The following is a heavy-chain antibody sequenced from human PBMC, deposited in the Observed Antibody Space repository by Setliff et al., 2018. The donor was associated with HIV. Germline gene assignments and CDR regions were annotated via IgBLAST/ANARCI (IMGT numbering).Heavy chain of an antibody. CDR3: ARGHEYYYGSGSLSNWFDP. Sequence: LSLTCAIYGGSFSGYYWSWIRQPPGKGLEWIGEINHSGSTNYDPPLKSRVTISVDTSKNQFSLKLSSVTAADTAVYYYARGHEYYYGSGSLSNWFDPWGQGTLVTVSS. CDR2: INHSGST. J-gene: IGHJ5*02. D-gene: IGHD3-10*01. V-gene: IGHV4-34*01. CDR1: GGSFSGYY.